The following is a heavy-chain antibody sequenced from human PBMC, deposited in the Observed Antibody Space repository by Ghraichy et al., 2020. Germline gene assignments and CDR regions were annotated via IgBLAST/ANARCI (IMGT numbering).Heavy chain of an antibody. V-gene: IGHV3-15*01. CDR2: IKSKTDGGTT. CDR1: GFTFSNAW. Sequence: GGSLRLSCAASGFTFSNAWMSWVRQAPGKGLEWVGRIKSKTDGGTTDYAAPVKGRFTISRDDSKNTLYLQMNSLKTEDTAVYYCTTPMRGQLPLYYYYGMDVWGQGTTVTVSS. CDR3: TTPMRGQLPLYYYYGMDV. D-gene: IGHD2-15*01. J-gene: IGHJ6*02.